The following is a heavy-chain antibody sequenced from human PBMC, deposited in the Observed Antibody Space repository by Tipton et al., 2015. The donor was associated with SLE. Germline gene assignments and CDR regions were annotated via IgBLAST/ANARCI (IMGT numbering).Heavy chain of an antibody. CDR3: ARVAGDSSGYCDY. CDR1: GGSISSGSYY. CDR2: IYTSGST. Sequence: TLSLTCTVSGGSISSGSYYWSWIRQPAGKGLEWIGYIYTSGSTNYNPSLKSRVTISVDTSKNQFSLKLSSVTAADTAVYYCARVAGDSSGYCDYWGQGTLVTVSS. D-gene: IGHD3-22*01. J-gene: IGHJ4*02. V-gene: IGHV4-61*09.